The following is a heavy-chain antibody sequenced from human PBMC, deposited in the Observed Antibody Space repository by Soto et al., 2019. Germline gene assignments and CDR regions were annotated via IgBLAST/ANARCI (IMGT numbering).Heavy chain of an antibody. J-gene: IGHJ5*01. CDR1: GDSVSSNHAT. CDR2: TYYRSKWYY. CDR3: VRLIGNSWLDS. D-gene: IGHD3-16*01. Sequence: VQLQQSGPGLVKPSQTLSLTCAISGDSVSSNHATWDWIRQSPSRGLEWLGRTYYRSKWYYDYALSVKSRITINPAKSTNQLSLQLTSVTPDDTACYYGVRLIGNSWLDSGGKGPRVTVPP. V-gene: IGHV6-1*01.